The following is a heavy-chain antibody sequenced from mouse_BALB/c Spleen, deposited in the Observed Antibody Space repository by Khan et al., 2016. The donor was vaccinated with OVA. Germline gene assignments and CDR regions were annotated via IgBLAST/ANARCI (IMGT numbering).Heavy chain of an antibody. CDR1: GYMFTSYW. J-gene: IGHJ3*01. V-gene: IGHV1-7*01. D-gene: IGHD1-1*01. CDR3: ARSGYGSLAY. Sequence: QVQPPPSFAELSKPLASVKMSCKASGYMFTSYWMNWVKQRPGQGLEWIGYINPSSGYTDYNQKFKDKATLTADKSSSTAYMQLSSLTSEDSAVYYCARSGYGSLAYWGQGTLVTVSA. CDR2: INPSSGYT.